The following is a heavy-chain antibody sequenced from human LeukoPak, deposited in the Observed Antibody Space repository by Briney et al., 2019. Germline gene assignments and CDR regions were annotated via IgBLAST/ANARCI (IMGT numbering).Heavy chain of an antibody. CDR3: ARAVETVAAINWYFDL. Sequence: GGSLRLSCAASGFTFSSYAMSWVRQAPGKGLEGVSGIYSGGSTYYADSVKGRFTISRDHSKNTLYLQMNSLRAEDTAVYYCARAVETVAAINWYFDLWGRGTLVTVSS. D-gene: IGHD5-12*01. J-gene: IGHJ2*01. CDR1: GFTFSSYA. CDR2: IYSGGST. V-gene: IGHV3-53*01.